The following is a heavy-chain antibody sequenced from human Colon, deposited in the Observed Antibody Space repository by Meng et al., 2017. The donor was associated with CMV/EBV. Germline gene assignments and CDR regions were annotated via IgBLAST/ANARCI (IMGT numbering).Heavy chain of an antibody. J-gene: IGHJ4*02. CDR2: IYWDDDT. D-gene: IGHD5-12*01. Sequence: QIPLKESGPPLVKPTQTLTLTCTFSGFSFTTDKAGVGWIRHPPGKALEWLALIYWDDDTRYSPSLKTRLTITRDTSKNQVILTMTNMDPADTATYYCVHRSYSGQDDYWGQGALVTVSS. CDR1: GFSFTTDKAG. V-gene: IGHV2-5*02. CDR3: VHRSYSGQDDY.